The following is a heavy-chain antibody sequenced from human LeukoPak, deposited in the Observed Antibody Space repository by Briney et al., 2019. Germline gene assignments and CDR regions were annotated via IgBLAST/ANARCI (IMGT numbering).Heavy chain of an antibody. J-gene: IGHJ3*02. Sequence: SQTLSLTCTVSGGSISSGDYYWSWIRQPPGKGLEWIGYIYYSGSTYYNPSLKSRVTISVDTSKNQFSLKLSSVTAADTAVYYCARGSPIVVVITSSAFDIWGRGTMVTVSS. CDR1: GGSISSGDYY. CDR3: ARGSPIVVVITSSAFDI. V-gene: IGHV4-30-4*01. CDR2: IYYSGST. D-gene: IGHD3-22*01.